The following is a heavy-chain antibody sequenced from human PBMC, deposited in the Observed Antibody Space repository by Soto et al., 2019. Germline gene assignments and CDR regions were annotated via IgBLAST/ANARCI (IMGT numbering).Heavy chain of an antibody. Sequence: SETLSLTCTVSGGSISSSIYYWGWIRQPPGKGLEWIGSIYYSGSTYYNPSLKSRVTISVDSSKNQFSLKLSSVTAADTAVYYCARHYGYGSGSSYYYYGMDVWGQGTTVTVSS. CDR1: GGSISSSIYY. CDR2: IYYSGST. CDR3: ARHYGYGSGSSYYYYGMDV. V-gene: IGHV4-39*01. D-gene: IGHD3-10*01. J-gene: IGHJ6*02.